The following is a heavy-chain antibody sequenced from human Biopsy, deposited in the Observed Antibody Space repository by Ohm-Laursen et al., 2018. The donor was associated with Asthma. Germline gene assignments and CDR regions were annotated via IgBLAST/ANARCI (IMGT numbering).Heavy chain of an antibody. V-gene: IGHV3-30-3*01. D-gene: IGHD5-24*01. Sequence: SSPRLSCAASGFTFSTYAMHWVRQAPGKGLEWVAVIPYDGSNKYYADSVKGRFTISRDNSKNTLYLQMNSLRGDDTAVYYCARDMNRDGWYFDYWGQGTLVTVSS. CDR1: GFTFSTYA. CDR2: IPYDGSNK. CDR3: ARDMNRDGWYFDY. J-gene: IGHJ4*02.